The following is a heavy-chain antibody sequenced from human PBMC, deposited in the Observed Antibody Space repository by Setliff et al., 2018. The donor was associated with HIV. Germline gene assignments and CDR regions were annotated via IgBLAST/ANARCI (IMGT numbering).Heavy chain of an antibody. CDR2: IIPILGIA. Sequence: GASVKVSCKASGGTFSSYAISWVRQAPGQGLEWMGGIIPILGIANYAQKFQGRVTITADESTSTAYMELSSLRSEDTAVYYCARDRGYDILTGFPGAFDIWGQGTMVTVS. J-gene: IGHJ3*02. V-gene: IGHV1-69*10. D-gene: IGHD3-9*01. CDR3: ARDRGYDILTGFPGAFDI. CDR1: GGTFSSYA.